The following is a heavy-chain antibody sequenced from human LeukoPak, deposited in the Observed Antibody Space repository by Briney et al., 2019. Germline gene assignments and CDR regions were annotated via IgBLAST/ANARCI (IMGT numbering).Heavy chain of an antibody. Sequence: PSETLSLTCTVSGGSISSYYWSWIRQPPGKGLEWIGYIYYSGSTNYNPSLTSRVTISVDTSKNQFSLKLSSVTAADTAVYYCARAVYAIASYCYYYMDVWGRGTTVTVSS. J-gene: IGHJ6*03. D-gene: IGHD2-8*01. CDR2: IYYSGST. CDR3: ARAVYAIASYCYYYMDV. CDR1: GGSISSYY. V-gene: IGHV4-59*01.